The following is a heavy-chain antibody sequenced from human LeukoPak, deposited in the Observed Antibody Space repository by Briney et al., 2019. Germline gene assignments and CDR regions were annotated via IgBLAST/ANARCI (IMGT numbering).Heavy chain of an antibody. CDR2: IYYSGST. D-gene: IGHD3-10*01. CDR3: AREKVRGVPYYYYGMDV. J-gene: IGHJ6*02. V-gene: IGHV4-59*01. Sequence: PSETLSLTCTVSGGSISSYYWSWIRQPPGKGLEWIGYIYYSGSTNYNPSLKSRVTISVDTSKNQFSLKLSSVTAADTAVYYCAREKVRGVPYYYYGMDVWGQGTTVTVS. CDR1: GGSISSYY.